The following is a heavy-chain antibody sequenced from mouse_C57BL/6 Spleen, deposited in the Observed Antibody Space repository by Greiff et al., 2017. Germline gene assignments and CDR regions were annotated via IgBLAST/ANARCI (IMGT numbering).Heavy chain of an antibody. V-gene: IGHV1-22*01. CDR2: INPNNGGT. J-gene: IGHJ3*01. CDR3: AREKGNYGSSSWFAY. D-gene: IGHD1-1*01. Sequence: VQLKESGPELVKPGASVKMSCKASGYTFTDYNMHWVKQSHGKSLEWIGYINPNNGGTSYNQKFKGKATLTVNKSSSTAYMELRSLTSEDSAVYYCAREKGNYGSSSWFAYWGQGTLVTVSA. CDR1: GYTFTDYN.